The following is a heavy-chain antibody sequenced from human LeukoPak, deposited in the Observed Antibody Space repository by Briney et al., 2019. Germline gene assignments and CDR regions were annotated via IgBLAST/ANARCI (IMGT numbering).Heavy chain of an antibody. Sequence: GGSLRLSCAASGFTFSSYAMHWVRQAPGKGLEWVAVISYDGSNKYYADSVKGRFTISRDNSKNTLYLQMNSLRAEDTAVYYCAPHFWSGPENYYYYGMDVWGQGTTVTVSS. CDR2: ISYDGSNK. V-gene: IGHV3-30-3*01. CDR1: GFTFSSYA. D-gene: IGHD3-3*02. CDR3: APHFWSGPENYYYYGMDV. J-gene: IGHJ6*02.